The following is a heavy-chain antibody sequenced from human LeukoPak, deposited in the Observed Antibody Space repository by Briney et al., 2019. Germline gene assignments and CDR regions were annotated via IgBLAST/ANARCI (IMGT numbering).Heavy chain of an antibody. CDR2: IIPIFGTA. CDR3: AGGDIVVVPAASGFDY. J-gene: IGHJ4*02. CDR1: GSTFSSYA. Sequence: VASVKVSCKASGSTFSSYAISWVRQAPGQGLEWTGGIIPIFGTANYAQKFQGRVTITADESTSTAYMELSSLRSEDTAVYYCAGGDIVVVPAASGFDYWGQGTLVTVSS. D-gene: IGHD2-2*01. V-gene: IGHV1-69*13.